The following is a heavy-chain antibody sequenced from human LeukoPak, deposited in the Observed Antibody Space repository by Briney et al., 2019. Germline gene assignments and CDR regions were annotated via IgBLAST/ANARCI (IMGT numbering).Heavy chain of an antibody. CDR3: ARSDSSGWYGEDY. Sequence: GGSLRLSCAASGFTFSSYSMNWVRQAPGKGLEWVSYISSSSSTIYYADSVKGRFTISRDNAKNSLYLQMNSLRAEDTAVYYCARSDSSGWYGEDYWGQGTLVTVSS. J-gene: IGHJ4*02. CDR2: ISSSSSTI. CDR1: GFTFSSYS. D-gene: IGHD6-19*01. V-gene: IGHV3-48*01.